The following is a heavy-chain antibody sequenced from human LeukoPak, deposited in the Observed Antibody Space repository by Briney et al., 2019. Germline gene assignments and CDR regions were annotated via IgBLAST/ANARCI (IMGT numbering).Heavy chain of an antibody. CDR1: GGSFSGYY. CDR2: INHSGST. D-gene: IGHD2-15*01. J-gene: IGHJ5*02. Sequence: SETLSLTCAVYGGSFSGYYWSWIRQPPGKGLEWIGEINHSGSTNYNPSLESRVTISVDTSKNQFSLKLSSVTAADTAVYYCARGRIKYCSGGSCYSGSGWFDPWGQGTLVTVSS. CDR3: ARGRIKYCSGGSCYSGSGWFDP. V-gene: IGHV4-34*01.